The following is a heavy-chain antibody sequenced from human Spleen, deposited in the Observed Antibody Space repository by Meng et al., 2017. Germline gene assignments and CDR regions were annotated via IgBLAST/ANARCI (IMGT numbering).Heavy chain of an antibody. CDR3: ARDPSRGGYGIYYYYYGMDV. CDR2: ISSSSSYI. V-gene: IGHV3-21*01. CDR1: GFTFSSYS. D-gene: IGHD3-16*01. J-gene: IGHJ6*02. Sequence: GESLKISCAASGFTFSSYSMNWVRQAPGKGLEWVSSISSSSSYIYYADSVKGRFTISRDNSKNTLYLQMNSLRAEDTAVYYCARDPSRGGYGIYYYYYGMDVWGQGTTVTVSS.